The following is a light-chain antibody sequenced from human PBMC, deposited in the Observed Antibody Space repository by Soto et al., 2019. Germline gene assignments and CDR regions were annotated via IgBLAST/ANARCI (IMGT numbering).Light chain of an antibody. CDR3: QQYGSTPIT. CDR1: QSVSSSY. Sequence: EIVLTQSPGTLSLSPGERATLSCRASQSVSSSYLAWYQQKPGQAPRLLIYGASSRATGIPDRFSDSGSGTHFTLTISRLEPEDFAVYYGQQYGSTPITFGQGTRLEIK. J-gene: IGKJ5*01. CDR2: GAS. V-gene: IGKV3-20*01.